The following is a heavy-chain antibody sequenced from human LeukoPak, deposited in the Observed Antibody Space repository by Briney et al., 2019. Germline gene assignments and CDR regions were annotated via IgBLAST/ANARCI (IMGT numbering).Heavy chain of an antibody. CDR2: IYYSGST. D-gene: IGHD4-17*01. V-gene: IGHV4-59*01. J-gene: IGHJ4*02. CDR3: ARSYYGDYAPFDY. CDR1: GASISSYY. Sequence: PSETLSLTCTVSGASISSYYWSWIRQPPGKGLEWIGYIYYSGSTNYNPSLKSRVTISVDTSKNQFSLKLSSVTAADTAVYYCARSYYGDYAPFDYWGQGTLVTVSS.